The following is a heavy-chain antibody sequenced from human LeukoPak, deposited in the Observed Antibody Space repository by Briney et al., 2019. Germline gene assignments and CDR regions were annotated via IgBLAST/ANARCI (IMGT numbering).Heavy chain of an antibody. CDR1: GYTFTSYG. D-gene: IGHD4-17*01. V-gene: IGHV1-18*01. CDR3: ARATKTVTDWYFDP. CDR2: ISAYNGNT. Sequence: ASVKVSCKASGYTFTSYGISWVRQAPGQGLEWMGWISAYNGNTNYAQKLQGRVTMTTDTSTSTAYMELRSLRSDDTAVYYCARATKTVTDWYFDPWGRGTLLTVSS. J-gene: IGHJ2*01.